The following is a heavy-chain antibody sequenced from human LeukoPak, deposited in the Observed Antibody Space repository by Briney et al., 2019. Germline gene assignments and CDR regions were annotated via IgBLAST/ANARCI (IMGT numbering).Heavy chain of an antibody. CDR1: GYSYTSCW. D-gene: IGHD6-19*01. CDR2: IYPGDSDT. CDR3: ARMVYAVAGSVDY. J-gene: IGHJ4*02. V-gene: IGHV5-51*01. Sequence: GESLKISCKGSGYSYTSCWIGWVRQMPGKGLEWMGIIYPGDSDTRYSPSFQGQVTISADKSISTAYLQWSSLKASDTAMYYCARMVYAVAGSVDYWGQGTLVTVSS.